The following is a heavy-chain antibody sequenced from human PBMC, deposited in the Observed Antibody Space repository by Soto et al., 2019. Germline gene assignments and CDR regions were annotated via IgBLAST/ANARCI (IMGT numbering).Heavy chain of an antibody. D-gene: IGHD6-6*01. CDR2: IYYSGNT. CDR3: ARGAYSSSSSFFDS. Sequence: QVQLQESGPGLVRPSQTLSLTCAVSGDSISSSDYFWSWIRQPPGKGLEWIGYIYYSGNTYFTPSLQSRITKSLDASKNHFSLKLTSVTAADTAVYFCARGAYSSSSSFFDSWGQGTLVTVSS. J-gene: IGHJ4*02. V-gene: IGHV4-30-4*01. CDR1: GDSISSSDYF.